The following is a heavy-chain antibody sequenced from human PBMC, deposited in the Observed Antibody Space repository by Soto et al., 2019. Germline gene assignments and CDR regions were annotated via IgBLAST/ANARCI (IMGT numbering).Heavy chain of an antibody. Sequence: SETLSLTCAVYGGSFSGYYWSWIRQPPGKGLEWIGEINHSGSTNYNPSLKSRVTISVDTSKNQFSLKLSSVTAADTAVYYCARGWDWNSNYWGQGTLVTVSS. V-gene: IGHV4-34*01. D-gene: IGHD1-1*01. J-gene: IGHJ4*02. CDR1: GGSFSGYY. CDR3: ARGWDWNSNY. CDR2: INHSGST.